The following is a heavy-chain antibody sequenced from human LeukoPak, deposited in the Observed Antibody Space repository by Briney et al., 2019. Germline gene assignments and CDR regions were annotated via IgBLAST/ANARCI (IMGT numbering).Heavy chain of an antibody. CDR3: AREGEGCSSTSCWFDP. CDR1: GGTFSSYA. Sequence: ASVKVSCKASGGTFSSYAISWVRQAPGQGLEWMGGIIPIFGTANYAQKFQGRVTITADESTSTAYMELSSLRSEDTAVYYCAREGEGCSSTSCWFDPWGQGTLVTVSS. J-gene: IGHJ5*02. D-gene: IGHD2-2*01. CDR2: IIPIFGTA. V-gene: IGHV1-69*13.